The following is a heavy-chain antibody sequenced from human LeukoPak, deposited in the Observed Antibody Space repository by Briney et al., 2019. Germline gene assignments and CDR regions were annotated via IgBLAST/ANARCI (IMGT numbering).Heavy chain of an antibody. Sequence: GGSLRLSCAASGFTFNNYAMTWVRQAPGKXXXXXXXINGGDNGDNTYYADSVKGRFTVSRDNSKNTVYLQMNSLRVEDTAVYYCARDGIQLPDTLDYWGLGTLVTVSS. V-gene: IGHV3-23*01. CDR1: GFTFNNYA. J-gene: IGHJ4*02. CDR3: ARDGIQLPDTLDY. CDR2: INGGDNGDNT. D-gene: IGHD1-1*01.